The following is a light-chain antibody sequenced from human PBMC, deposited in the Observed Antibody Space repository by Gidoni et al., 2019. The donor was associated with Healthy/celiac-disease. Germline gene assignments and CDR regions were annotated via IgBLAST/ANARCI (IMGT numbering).Light chain of an antibody. Sequence: QSVLTQPPSASGTPGQRVTISCSGSSSNIGSNTVNWYQQLPVTAPKLLTYSNNTRPSGVPDRFSGSKSGTSASLAISGLQSEDEADYYCAAWDDSLNGVVFGGGTKLTVL. CDR1: SSNIGSNT. CDR3: AAWDDSLNGVV. V-gene: IGLV1-44*01. CDR2: SNN. J-gene: IGLJ2*01.